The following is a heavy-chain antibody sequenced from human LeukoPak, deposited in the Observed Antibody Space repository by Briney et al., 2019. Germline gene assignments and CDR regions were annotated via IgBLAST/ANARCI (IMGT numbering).Heavy chain of an antibody. Sequence: SETLSLTCTVSGGSISSYYWSWIRQPPGKGLEWIGYIYYSGSTNYNPSLKSRVTISVDTSKNRFSLKLSSVTAADTAVYYCARGREYPAPYYFDYWGQGTLVTVSS. CDR1: GGSISSYY. D-gene: IGHD6-6*01. V-gene: IGHV4-59*01. CDR2: IYYSGST. CDR3: ARGREYPAPYYFDY. J-gene: IGHJ4*02.